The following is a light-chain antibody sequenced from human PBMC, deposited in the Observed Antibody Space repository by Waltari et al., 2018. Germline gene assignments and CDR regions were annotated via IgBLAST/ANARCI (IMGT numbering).Light chain of an antibody. CDR3: CSYEDGFTSVI. CDR2: DVN. J-gene: IGLJ2*01. CDR1: SSDVNVYKY. Sequence: QSALTQPRSVSGSPGQSVTISCTGISSDVNVYKYVSWYQHHPGKAPKLMLYDVNKWPSGVPDRFSCSTSGNTASLTISGLQADDEADYYCCSYEDGFTSVIFGGGTKLTVL. V-gene: IGLV2-11*01.